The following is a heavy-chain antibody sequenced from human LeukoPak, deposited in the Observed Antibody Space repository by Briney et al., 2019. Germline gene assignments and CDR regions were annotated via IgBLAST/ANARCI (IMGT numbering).Heavy chain of an antibody. CDR3: ARFQKDYDSSDAFDI. Sequence: SETLSLTCTVSGGSISGYYWSWIRQPPGKGLEWIGYIYYSGSTNYNPSLKSRVTISVDTSKNQFSLKLSSVTAADTAVYYCARFQKDYDSSDAFDIWGQGTMVTVSS. J-gene: IGHJ3*02. CDR2: IYYSGST. D-gene: IGHD3-22*01. CDR1: GGSISGYY. V-gene: IGHV4-59*01.